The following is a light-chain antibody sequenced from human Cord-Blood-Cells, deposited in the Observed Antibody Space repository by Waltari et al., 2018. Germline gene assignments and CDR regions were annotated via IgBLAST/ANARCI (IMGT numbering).Light chain of an antibody. J-gene: IGLJ2*01. CDR3: SSYTSSSTVV. CDR2: DVS. CDR1: SSDVGGYNY. V-gene: IGLV2-14*01. Sequence: QSALPQPASVSGPPGQSITISCTGTSSDVGGYNYVSWYQQHPGKAPKLMIYDVSNRPSGVSNRFSGSKSGNTASLTISGLQAEDEADYYCSSYTSSSTVVFGGGTKLTVL.